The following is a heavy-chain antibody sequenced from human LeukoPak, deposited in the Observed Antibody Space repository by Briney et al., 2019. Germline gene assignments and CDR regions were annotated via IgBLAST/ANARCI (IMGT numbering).Heavy chain of an antibody. V-gene: IGHV1-46*01. CDR1: GYTFTSYY. CDR3: ARDRGGLIAARTSYYFDY. Sequence: ASVKVSCKASGYTFTSYYMHWVRQAPGQGLEWMGIINPSGGSTSYAQKFQGRVTMTRDTSTSTVYMELSSLRSEDTAVYYCARDRGGLIAARTSYYFDYWGQGTLVTVSS. D-gene: IGHD6-6*01. CDR2: INPSGGST. J-gene: IGHJ4*02.